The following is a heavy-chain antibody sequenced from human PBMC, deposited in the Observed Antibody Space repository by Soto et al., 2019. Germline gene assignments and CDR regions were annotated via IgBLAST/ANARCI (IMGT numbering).Heavy chain of an antibody. CDR2: IYYSGST. CDR1: DASISGGGYY. V-gene: IGHV4-30-4*01. J-gene: IGHJ6*02. D-gene: IGHD5-18*01. CDR3: AREARAMVYDYYGMDV. Sequence: PRSHNCSVSDASISGGGYYGNCINQPRGKGLECVGYIYYSGSTYYNPSLKSRVTMSVDRSKNQFSLKLSSVTAADTAVYYCAREARAMVYDYYGMDVWGQGTTVTVSS.